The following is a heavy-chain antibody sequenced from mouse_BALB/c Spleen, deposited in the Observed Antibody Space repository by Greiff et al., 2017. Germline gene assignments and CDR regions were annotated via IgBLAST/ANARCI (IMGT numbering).Heavy chain of an antibody. Sequence: EVKLQQSGAELVRPGALVKLSCKASGFNIKDYYMHWVKQRPEQGLEWIGWIDPENGNTIYDPKFQGKASITADTSSNTAYLQLSSLTSEDTAVYYCAHYYGSSYWYFDVWGAGTTVTVSS. D-gene: IGHD1-1*01. J-gene: IGHJ1*01. CDR2: IDPENGNT. CDR1: GFNIKDYY. V-gene: IGHV14-1*02. CDR3: AHYYGSSYWYFDV.